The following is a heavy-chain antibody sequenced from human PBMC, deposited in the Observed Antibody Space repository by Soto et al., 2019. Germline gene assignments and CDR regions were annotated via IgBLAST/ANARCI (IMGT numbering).Heavy chain of an antibody. Sequence: GGSLRLSCAASGFTFSSYSMYWVRQAPGKGLEWVSGISGSGSGTYYADSVKGRFTVARDNSKNTLYLQMHSLTAEDTAVYYCARDGGGFGELLLNSYDAFDLWGQGKLVTVSS. CDR2: ISGSGSGT. V-gene: IGHV3-23*01. J-gene: IGHJ3*01. CDR1: GFTFSSYS. CDR3: ARDGGGFGELLLNSYDAFDL. D-gene: IGHD3-10*01.